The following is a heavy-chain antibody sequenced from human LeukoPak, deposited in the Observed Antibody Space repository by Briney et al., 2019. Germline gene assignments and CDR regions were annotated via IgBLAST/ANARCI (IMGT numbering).Heavy chain of an antibody. J-gene: IGHJ4*02. D-gene: IGHD3-9*01. V-gene: IGHV1-69*05. Sequence: SVKVSCKASGGTFSSYAISWVRQAPGQGLEWMGGIIPIFGTANYAQKFQGRVTITTDESTSTAYMELSSLRSEDTAVYYCARGRYDILTGYPVFDYWGQGTLVTVSS. CDR1: GGTFSSYA. CDR2: IIPIFGTA. CDR3: ARGRYDILTGYPVFDY.